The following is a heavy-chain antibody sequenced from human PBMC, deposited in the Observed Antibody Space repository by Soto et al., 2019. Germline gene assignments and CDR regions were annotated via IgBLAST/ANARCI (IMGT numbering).Heavy chain of an antibody. CDR1: GYSFTSYW. J-gene: IGHJ6*02. Sequence: PGETLKISCKGSGYSFTSYWIGWVRQMPGKGLEWMGIIYPGDSDARYSPSFQGQVTISADKSISTAYLQWSSLKASDTAMYYCARLGEWSDYYYGMDVWGQGTTVTVS. CDR2: IYPGDSDA. V-gene: IGHV5-51*01. D-gene: IGHD3-3*01. CDR3: ARLGEWSDYYYGMDV.